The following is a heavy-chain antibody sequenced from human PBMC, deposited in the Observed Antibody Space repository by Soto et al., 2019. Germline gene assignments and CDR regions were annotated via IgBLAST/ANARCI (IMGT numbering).Heavy chain of an antibody. Sequence: SETLSLTCTVSGGSISSSSYYWGWIRQPPGKGLEWIGSIYYSGSTYYNPSLKSRVTISVDTSKNQFSLKLSSVTAADTAVYYFARGWTIWSGTNYYYYGMDVWGQGTTVTVSS. CDR2: IYYSGST. D-gene: IGHD3-3*01. J-gene: IGHJ6*02. V-gene: IGHV4-39*01. CDR3: ARGWTIWSGTNYYYYGMDV. CDR1: GGSISSSSYY.